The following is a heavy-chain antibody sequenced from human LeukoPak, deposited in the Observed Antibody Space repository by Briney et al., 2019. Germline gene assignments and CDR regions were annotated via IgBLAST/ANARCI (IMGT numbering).Heavy chain of an antibody. D-gene: IGHD3-9*01. CDR1: GGSISSYY. J-gene: IGHJ6*03. CDR2: IYYSGST. CDR3: ARFRRNYDILTGYYTFYYMDV. V-gene: IGHV4-59*01. Sequence: SETLSLTCTVSGGSISSYYWSWIRQPPGKGLEWIGYIYYSGSTNYNRSRKSRVTISVDTSKNQFSLKLSSVTAADPAVYYCARFRRNYDILTGYYTFYYMDVWGKGATVTVSS.